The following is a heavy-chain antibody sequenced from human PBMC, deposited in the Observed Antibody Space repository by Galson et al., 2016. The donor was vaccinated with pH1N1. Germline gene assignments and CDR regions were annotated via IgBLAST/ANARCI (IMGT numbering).Heavy chain of an antibody. D-gene: IGHD6-19*01. CDR3: AKHLYSSVDYFYY. J-gene: IGHJ4*02. CDR1: GFTFSSCS. CDR2: ISGSGGRT. Sequence: SLRLSCAASGFTFSSCSMSWVRQAPGKGLEWVSSISGSGGRTDYADSLKGRFTISRDNSKNTLYLQMNILGVEDTALYYCAKHLYSSVDYFYYCGQGTLVTVSS. V-gene: IGHV3-23*01.